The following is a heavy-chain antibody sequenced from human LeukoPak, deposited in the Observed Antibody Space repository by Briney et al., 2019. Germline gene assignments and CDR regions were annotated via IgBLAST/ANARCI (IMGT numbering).Heavy chain of an antibody. CDR2: FDPEDGET. CDR3: TTMSSGYSVSNDY. Sequence: ASVTVSCKVAGYTLTELSMHWVRQAPGKGLEWMGGFDPEDGETIYAQKFQGRVTMTEGTSTDTAYMELSSLRSEDTAVYYCTTMSSGYSVSNDYWGQGTLVTVSS. D-gene: IGHD3-22*01. V-gene: IGHV1-24*01. CDR1: GYTLTELS. J-gene: IGHJ4*02.